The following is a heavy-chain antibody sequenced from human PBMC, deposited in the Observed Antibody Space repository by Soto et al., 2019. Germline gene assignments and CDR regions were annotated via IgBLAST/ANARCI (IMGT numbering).Heavy chain of an antibody. D-gene: IGHD4-4*01. CDR2: ISNSGSNR. V-gene: IGHV3-21*01. J-gene: IGHJ4*02. CDR1: GFTFNNFG. CDR3: ARWAVTTMAY. Sequence: GGSLRLSCAASGFTFNNFGMHWVRQAPGKGLEWVSFISNSGSNRYYADSVKGRFTISRDNAKNSLYLQMNSLRAEDTAVYYCARWAVTTMAYWGQGTLVTVSS.